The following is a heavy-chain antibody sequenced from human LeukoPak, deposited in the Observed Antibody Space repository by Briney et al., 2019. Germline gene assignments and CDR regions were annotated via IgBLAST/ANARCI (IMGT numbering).Heavy chain of an antibody. CDR1: GYTFTGYY. J-gene: IGHJ6*03. Sequence: LRASVKVSCKASGYTFTGYYMHWVRQAPGQGLEWMGWINPNSGGTNYAQKFQGRVTMTRDTSISTAYMELSRLRSDDTAVYYCASRPSIAARPDYYYMDVWGKGTTVTVSS. CDR2: INPNSGGT. D-gene: IGHD6-6*01. CDR3: ASRPSIAARPDYYYMDV. V-gene: IGHV1-2*02.